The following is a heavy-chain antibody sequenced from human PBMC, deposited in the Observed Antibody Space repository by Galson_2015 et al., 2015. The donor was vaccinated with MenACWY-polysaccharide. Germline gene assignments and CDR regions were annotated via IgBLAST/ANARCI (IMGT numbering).Heavy chain of an antibody. J-gene: IGHJ3*02. CDR3: AGRRPYGGNDKHAFDI. D-gene: IGHD1-1*01. CDR2: ISGSGDTI. V-gene: IGHV3-11*01. CDR1: GFIFSDYY. Sequence: SLRLSCAASGFIFSDYYMNWVRQAPGKGLEWISYISGSGDTIYYADSVKGRFTISRDNAKNSLYLQMNSLRAEDTALYYCAGRRPYGGNDKHAFDIWGQGTMVIVSS.